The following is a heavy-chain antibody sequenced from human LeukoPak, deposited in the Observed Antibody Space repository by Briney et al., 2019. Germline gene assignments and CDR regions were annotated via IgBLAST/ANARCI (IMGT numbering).Heavy chain of an antibody. D-gene: IGHD1-26*01. J-gene: IGHJ3*02. CDR2: ICYSGST. CDR3: ATPYSGGYQGLDI. CDR1: GGSISSNKYY. V-gene: IGHV4-39*01. Sequence: SETLSLTCTVSGGSISSNKYYWGWIRQPPGKGLEWIGSICYSGSTYYNPTLKSRVTIFVDTSKNQFSLKLSSVTAADTAVYYCATPYSGGYQGLDIWGQGTMVTVSS.